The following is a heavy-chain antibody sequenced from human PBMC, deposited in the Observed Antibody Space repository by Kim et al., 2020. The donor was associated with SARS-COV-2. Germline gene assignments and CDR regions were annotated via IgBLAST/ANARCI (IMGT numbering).Heavy chain of an antibody. J-gene: IGHJ4*02. CDR3: ARGRGSYGYRGYFDY. Sequence: SETLSLTCAVYGGSFSGYYWSWIRQPPGKGLEWIGEINHSGSTNYNPSLKSRVTISVDTSKNQFSLKLSSVTAADTAVYYCARGRGSYGYRGYFDYWGQGTLVTVSS. V-gene: IGHV4-34*01. CDR2: INHSGST. D-gene: IGHD5-18*01. CDR1: GGSFSGYY.